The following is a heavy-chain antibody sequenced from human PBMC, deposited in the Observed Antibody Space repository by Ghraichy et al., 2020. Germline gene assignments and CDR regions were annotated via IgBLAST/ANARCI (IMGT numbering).Heavy chain of an antibody. CDR1: GFTFSIYG. Sequence: GESLNISCAASGFTFSIYGMHWVRQAPGKGLEWVSIIWYDGSNKYYADSVKGRFTISRDNSKNTVYLQMNGLRAEDTAVYYCARDLSGWYGKIGYWGQGTLVTVAS. CDR3: ARDLSGWYGKIGY. V-gene: IGHV3-33*01. CDR2: IWYDGSNK. J-gene: IGHJ4*02. D-gene: IGHD6-19*01.